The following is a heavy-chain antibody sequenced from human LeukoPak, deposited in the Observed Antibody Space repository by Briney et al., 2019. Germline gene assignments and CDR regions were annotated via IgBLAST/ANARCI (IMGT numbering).Heavy chain of an antibody. CDR1: GYSFTSHW. D-gene: IGHD3-10*01. V-gene: IGHV5-51*01. J-gene: IGHJ4*02. CDR3: ARPYYYDSGQYYFHY. Sequence: GESLKISCKGSGYSFTSHWIGWVRQMPGKGLEWMAIIYPGDSDTRYSPSFQGQVTISADKSISTAYLQWSSLKASDTAMYYCARPYYYDSGQYYFHYWGQGTLVTVSS. CDR2: IYPGDSDT.